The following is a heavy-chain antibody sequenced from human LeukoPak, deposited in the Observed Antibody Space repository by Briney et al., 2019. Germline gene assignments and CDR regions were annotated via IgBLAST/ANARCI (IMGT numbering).Heavy chain of an antibody. CDR3: ANKFVDGAFGDLQY. Sequence: GGSLRLSCAASGFTFSSYAMSWVRQAPGKGLEWVSGISANSDTTDYADSVKGRFTISRDNSKNTLYLQMNSLRAEDTAVYFCANKFVDGAFGDLQYWGQGTLVTVSA. CDR1: GFTFSSYA. CDR2: ISANSDTT. V-gene: IGHV3-23*01. J-gene: IGHJ4*02. D-gene: IGHD3-16*01.